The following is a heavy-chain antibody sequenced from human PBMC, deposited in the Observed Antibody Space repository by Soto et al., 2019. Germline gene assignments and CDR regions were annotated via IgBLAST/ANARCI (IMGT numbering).Heavy chain of an antibody. Sequence: GGSLRLSCAASGFTFSSYAMSWVRQAPGKGLEWVSAISGSGGSTYYADSVKGRFTISRDNSKNTLYLQMNSLRAEDTAVYYCAKDKLPYIAVAGNYWGQGTLVTVSS. D-gene: IGHD6-19*01. CDR3: AKDKLPYIAVAGNY. CDR2: ISGSGGST. J-gene: IGHJ4*02. CDR1: GFTFSSYA. V-gene: IGHV3-23*01.